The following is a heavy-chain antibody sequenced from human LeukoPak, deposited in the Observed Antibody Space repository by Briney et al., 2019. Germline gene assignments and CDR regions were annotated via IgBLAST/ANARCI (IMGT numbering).Heavy chain of an antibody. CDR1: GGSISSYY. CDR3: ARERGSSWSLDY. Sequence: SETLSLTCTVSGGSISSYYWSWIRQPPGKGLEWIGYIYYSGSTNYNPSLESRVTMSVDTTKNQFSLKLSSVTAADTAVYYCARERGSSWSLDYWGQGTLVTVSS. D-gene: IGHD6-13*01. J-gene: IGHJ4*02. V-gene: IGHV4-59*12. CDR2: IYYSGST.